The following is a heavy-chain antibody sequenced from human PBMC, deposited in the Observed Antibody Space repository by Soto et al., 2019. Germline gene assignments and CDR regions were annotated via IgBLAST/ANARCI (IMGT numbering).Heavy chain of an antibody. CDR1: GYTFTGYY. D-gene: IGHD3-3*01. Sequence: ASVKVSCKASGYTFTGYYMHWVRQAPGQGLEWMGWINPNSGGTNYAQKFQGWVTMTRDTSISTAYMELSRLRSDDTAVYYCARSSYDFWSGSLSHYYYYMDVWGKGTTVTLSS. V-gene: IGHV1-2*04. CDR3: ARSSYDFWSGSLSHYYYYMDV. CDR2: INPNSGGT. J-gene: IGHJ6*03.